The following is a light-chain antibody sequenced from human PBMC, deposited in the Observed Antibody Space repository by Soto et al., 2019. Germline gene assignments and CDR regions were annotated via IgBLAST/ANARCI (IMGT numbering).Light chain of an antibody. CDR1: ESINIW. CDR2: DAS. CDR3: QQYNSYRT. J-gene: IGKJ1*01. Sequence: DIQFTQFPSTLSASVGDRVSITCRARESINIWLAWYQQKPGKAPKLLIYDASILASGVSPRFSGSGSGTQFTLTISSLQPDDFATYYCQQYNSYRTFGQGTRVEIK. V-gene: IGKV1-5*01.